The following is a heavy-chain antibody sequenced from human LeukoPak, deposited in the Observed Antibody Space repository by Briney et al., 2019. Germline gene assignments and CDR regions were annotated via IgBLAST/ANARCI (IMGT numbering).Heavy chain of an antibody. CDR2: IYHSGST. Sequence: SGTLSLTCAVSGGSISSSNWWSWVRQPPGKGLEWIGEIYHSGSTNYNPSLKSRVTISVDKSKNQFSLKLRSVTAADTAVYYCARGITMVRGATRGNWFDPWGQGTLVTVSS. D-gene: IGHD3-10*01. V-gene: IGHV4-4*02. CDR1: GGSISSSNW. CDR3: ARGITMVRGATRGNWFDP. J-gene: IGHJ5*02.